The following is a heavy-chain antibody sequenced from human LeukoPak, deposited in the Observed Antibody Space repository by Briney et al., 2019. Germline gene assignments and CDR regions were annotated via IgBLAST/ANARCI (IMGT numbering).Heavy chain of an antibody. V-gene: IGHV3-23*01. Sequence: GGSLRLSCAASGFTFSSYAMSWVRQAPGKGLEWVSVISGSGGSTYYADSVKGRFTISRDNSKNTLYLQMNSLRAEDTAVYYCAKNLPPVVVPAAFFDYWGQGTPVTVSS. D-gene: IGHD2-2*01. J-gene: IGHJ4*02. CDR3: AKNLPPVVVPAAFFDY. CDR1: GFTFSSYA. CDR2: ISGSGGST.